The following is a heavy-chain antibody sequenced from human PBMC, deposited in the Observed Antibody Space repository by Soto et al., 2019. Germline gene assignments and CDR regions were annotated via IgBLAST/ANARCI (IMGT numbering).Heavy chain of an antibody. CDR3: ATTRGEIQTMFRGFDP. CDR2: IIPIFGTA. CDR1: GGTLSSYA. D-gene: IGHD3-3*01. J-gene: IGHJ5*02. Sequence: GSSVKVYCKASGGTLSSYAISWVRQAPGQGLEWMGGIIPIFGTANYAQKFQGRVTITADESTSTAYMELSSLRSEDTAVYYCATTRGEIQTMFRGFDPWGQGTLLTVSS. V-gene: IGHV1-69*13.